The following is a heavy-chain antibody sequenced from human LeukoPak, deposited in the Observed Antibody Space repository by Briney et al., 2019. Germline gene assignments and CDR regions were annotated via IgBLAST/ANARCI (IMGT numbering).Heavy chain of an antibody. CDR2: INQDGSER. Sequence: GGSLRLSCAASGFTFSSHWMSWVRQAPGKGLEWVANINQDGSERYNVDSVKGRFTISRDNAKNSLYLQMNSLRAEDTAVYYCARVLHKRNYDSSTYYGYWGQGTLVTVSS. CDR1: GFTFSSHW. J-gene: IGHJ4*02. V-gene: IGHV3-7*04. CDR3: ARVLHKRNYDSSTYYGY. D-gene: IGHD3-22*01.